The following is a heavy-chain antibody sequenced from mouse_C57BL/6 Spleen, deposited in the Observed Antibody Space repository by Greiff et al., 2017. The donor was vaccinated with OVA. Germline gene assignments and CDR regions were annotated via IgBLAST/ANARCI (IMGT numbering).Heavy chain of an antibody. J-gene: IGHJ4*01. CDR2: IHPNSGST. CDR1: GYTFTSYW. D-gene: IGHD1-1*01. V-gene: IGHV1-64*01. Sequence: QVQLQQPGAELVKPGASVKLSCKASGYTFTSYWMHWVKQRPGQGLEWIGMIHPNSGSTNYNEKFKSKATLTVDKSSSTAYMQLSSLTSEDSAVYYCARLPLLPPGGYAMDYWGQGTSVTVSS. CDR3: ARLPLLPPGGYAMDY.